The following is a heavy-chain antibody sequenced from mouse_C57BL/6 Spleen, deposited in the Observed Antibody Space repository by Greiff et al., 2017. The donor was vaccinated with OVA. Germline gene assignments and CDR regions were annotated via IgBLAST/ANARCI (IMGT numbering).Heavy chain of an antibody. J-gene: IGHJ4*01. Sequence: VQLQQPGAELVRPGSSVKLSCKASGYTFTSYWMHWVKQRPIQGLEWIGNIDPSDSETHYNQKFKDKATLTVDKSSSTAYMQLSSLTSEDSAVYYCARTTVVDAMDYRGQGTSVTVSS. CDR1: GYTFTSYW. D-gene: IGHD1-1*01. V-gene: IGHV1-52*01. CDR3: ARTTVVDAMDY. CDR2: IDPSDSET.